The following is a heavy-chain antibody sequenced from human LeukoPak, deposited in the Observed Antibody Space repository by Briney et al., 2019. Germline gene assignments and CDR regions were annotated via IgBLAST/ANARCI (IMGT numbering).Heavy chain of an antibody. CDR2: MWYDGSNK. CDR1: GFTFSVYG. J-gene: IGHJ4*02. V-gene: IGHV3-33*01. D-gene: IGHD1-26*01. CDR3: ARAGGSYYYYFDY. Sequence: HPGRSLRLSCAASGFTFSVYGMHWVRQAPGKGLEWVAVMWYDGSNKYYADSVKGRFTISRDNSKNTLYLEMSSLRAEDTAAYFCARAGGSYYYYFDYWGQGTLVTVSS.